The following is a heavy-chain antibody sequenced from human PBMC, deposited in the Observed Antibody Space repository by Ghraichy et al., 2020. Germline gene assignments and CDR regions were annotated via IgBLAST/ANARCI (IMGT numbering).Heavy chain of an antibody. CDR3: AREGEAARDYYFDY. D-gene: IGHD6-6*01. Sequence: GESLNISCAASGIIFSSSGMHWVRQAPGKGLEWVAFISSDGSNKHYADSVKGRFTISRDDSKNTLSLQMNSLRAEDTAVYYCAREGEAARDYYFDYWGQGILVTVSS. V-gene: IGHV3-33*08. CDR2: ISSDGSNK. CDR1: GIIFSSSG. J-gene: IGHJ4*02.